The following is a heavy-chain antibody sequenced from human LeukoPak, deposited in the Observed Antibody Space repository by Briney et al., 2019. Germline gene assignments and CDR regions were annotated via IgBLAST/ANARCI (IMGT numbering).Heavy chain of an antibody. J-gene: IGHJ4*02. CDR3: ARRPDYYDSSGSNYYFDY. CDR1: GGSISSSSYY. Sequence: SETLSLTCTVSGGSISSSSYYWGWIRQPPGKGLEWIGSIYYSGSTYYNPSLKSRVTISVDTSKNQFPLKLSSVTAADTAVYYCARRPDYYDSSGSNYYFDYWGQGTLVTVSS. V-gene: IGHV4-39*06. CDR2: IYYSGST. D-gene: IGHD3-22*01.